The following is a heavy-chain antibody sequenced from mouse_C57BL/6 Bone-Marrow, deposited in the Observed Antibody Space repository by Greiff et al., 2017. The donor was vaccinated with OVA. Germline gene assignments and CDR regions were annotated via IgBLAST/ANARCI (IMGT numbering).Heavy chain of an antibody. D-gene: IGHD1-1*01. Sequence: EVKLVESGGGLVQPGGSLKLSCAASGFTFSDYGMAWVRPAPRKGPEWVAFISNLAYSIYYADTVTGRFTISRENAKNTLYLEMSSLRSEDTAMYYCARRGDYYGSSYAMDYWGQGTSVTVSS. J-gene: IGHJ4*01. V-gene: IGHV5-15*01. CDR1: GFTFSDYG. CDR2: ISNLAYSI. CDR3: ARRGDYYGSSYAMDY.